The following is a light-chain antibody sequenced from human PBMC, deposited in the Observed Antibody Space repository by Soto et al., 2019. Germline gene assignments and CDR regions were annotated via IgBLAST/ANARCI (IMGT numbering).Light chain of an antibody. CDR2: LAS. J-gene: IGKJ3*01. Sequence: LVVTQSPRSLSVTPGEPASMSCRASQSLHSNGINYLHWYLQRPGQPPQLLIYLASNRASGVPVRFSGSGSGTEYTLRISRVEAEDVGVYYCMQSLQKPSTFGPGTKVDIK. CDR3: MQSLQKPST. V-gene: IGKV2-28*01. CDR1: QSLHSNGINY.